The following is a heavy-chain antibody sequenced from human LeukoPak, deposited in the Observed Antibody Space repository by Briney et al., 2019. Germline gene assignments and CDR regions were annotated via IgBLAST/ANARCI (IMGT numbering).Heavy chain of an antibody. V-gene: IGHV4-59*01. CDR1: GGSISSYY. D-gene: IGHD6-19*01. Sequence: SETLSLTCTVSGGSISSYYWSWIRQPPGKGLEWIGYIYYSGSTNYNPSLKSRVTISVDTSKNQFSLKLSSVTAADTAVYFCARGSAGTGAADYWGQGTLVTVSS. J-gene: IGHJ4*02. CDR3: ARGSAGTGAADY. CDR2: IYYSGST.